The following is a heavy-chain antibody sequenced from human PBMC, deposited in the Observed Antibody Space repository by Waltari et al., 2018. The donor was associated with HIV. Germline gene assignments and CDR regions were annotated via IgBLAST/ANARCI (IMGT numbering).Heavy chain of an antibody. CDR3: AKDIGGYDSFYYYYGMDV. V-gene: IGHV3-43*01. Sequence: EVQLVESGGVVVQPGGSLRLSCAASGFTFDDYTMHWVRQAPGKGLEWVSLSSWDGGSTYYADSVKGRFTISRDNSKNSLYLQMNSLRTEDTALYYCAKDIGGYDSFYYYYGMDVWGQGTTVTVSS. J-gene: IGHJ6*02. CDR2: SSWDGGST. D-gene: IGHD5-12*01. CDR1: GFTFDDYT.